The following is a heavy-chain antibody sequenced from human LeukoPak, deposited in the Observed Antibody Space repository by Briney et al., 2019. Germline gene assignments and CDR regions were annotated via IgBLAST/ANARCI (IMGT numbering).Heavy chain of an antibody. Sequence: GGSLRLSCAASGFTFDDYGMSWVRQAPGKGLEWVSGINWNGGRTGYAESVKGRFTISRDNAKNSLYLQMNTLRAEDTALYYCERAVSNSGWYGSVDYWGQGTLVTVSS. V-gene: IGHV3-20*04. CDR3: ERAVSNSGWYGSVDY. CDR1: GFTFDDYG. J-gene: IGHJ4*02. CDR2: INWNGGRT. D-gene: IGHD6-19*01.